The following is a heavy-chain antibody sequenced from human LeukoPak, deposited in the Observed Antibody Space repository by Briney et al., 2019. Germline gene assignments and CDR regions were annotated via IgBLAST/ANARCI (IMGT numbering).Heavy chain of an antibody. CDR3: ARGVNVLLWFGELYYFDY. J-gene: IGHJ4*02. Sequence: EASVKVSCKASGYTFTGYYMHWVRQAPEQGLEWMGRINPNSGGTNYAQKFQGRVTMTRDTSISTAYMELSRLRSDDTAVYYCARGVNVLLWFGELYYFDYWGQGTLVTVSS. D-gene: IGHD3-10*01. V-gene: IGHV1-2*06. CDR2: INPNSGGT. CDR1: GYTFTGYY.